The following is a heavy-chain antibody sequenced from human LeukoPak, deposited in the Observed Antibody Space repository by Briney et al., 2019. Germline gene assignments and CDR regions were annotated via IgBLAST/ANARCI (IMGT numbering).Heavy chain of an antibody. CDR3: ASHEGGIAVAGTWEGYYYYGMDV. J-gene: IGHJ6*02. D-gene: IGHD6-19*01. CDR1: GGSISSSSYY. Sequence: SETLSLTCTVSGGSISSSSYYWGWIRQPPGKGLEWIGYIYYSGSTNYNPSLKSRVTISVDTSKNQFSLKLSSVTAADTAVYYCASHEGGIAVAGTWEGYYYYGMDVWGQGTTVTVSS. V-gene: IGHV4-61*05. CDR2: IYYSGST.